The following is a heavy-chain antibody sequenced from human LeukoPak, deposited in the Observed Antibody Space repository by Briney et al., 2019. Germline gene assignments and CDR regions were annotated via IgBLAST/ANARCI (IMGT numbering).Heavy chain of an antibody. J-gene: IGHJ5*02. Sequence: SETLSLTCTVSGGSISSYYWSWLRQPPGKGLEWIGYIYYSGSTNYNPSLKSRVTISVDTSKNQFSLKLSSVTAADTAVYYCARGPERYQLLYEGGAWFDPWGQGTLVTVSS. V-gene: IGHV4-59*01. D-gene: IGHD2-2*02. CDR1: GGSISSYY. CDR3: ARGPERYQLLYEGGAWFDP. CDR2: IYYSGST.